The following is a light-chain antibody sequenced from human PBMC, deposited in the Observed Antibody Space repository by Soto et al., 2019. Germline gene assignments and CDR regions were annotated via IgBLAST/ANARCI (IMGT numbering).Light chain of an antibody. V-gene: IGLV1-40*01. J-gene: IGLJ1*01. CDR2: GNS. CDR1: SSNIGAGYD. Sequence: QSVLTQPPSVSGAPGQRVTISFTGSSSNIGAGYDVHWYQQLPGTAPKLLIYGNSNRPSGFPDRFVGSKSGTAASLAITGLQAEDEADYYCQSYDSSLSGYVFGTGTKLTVL. CDR3: QSYDSSLSGYV.